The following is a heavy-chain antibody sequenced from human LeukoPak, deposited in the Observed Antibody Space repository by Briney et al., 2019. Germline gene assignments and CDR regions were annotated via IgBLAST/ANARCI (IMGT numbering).Heavy chain of an antibody. CDR2: ISYDGSNK. CDR3: AREAGIPRGAFDI. V-gene: IGHV3-30-3*01. J-gene: IGHJ3*02. CDR1: GFTFSSYA. Sequence: GGSLRLSCAASGFTFSSYAMHWVRQAPGKGLEWVAVISYDGSNKYYADSVKGRFTISRDNSKNTLYLQMNSLRAEDTAVYYCAREAGIPRGAFDIWGQATMVTVSS. D-gene: IGHD3-16*01.